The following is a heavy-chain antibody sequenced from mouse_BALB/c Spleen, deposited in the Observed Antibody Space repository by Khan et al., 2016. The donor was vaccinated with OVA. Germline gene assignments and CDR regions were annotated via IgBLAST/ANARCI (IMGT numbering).Heavy chain of an antibody. V-gene: IGHV2-5*01. J-gene: IGHJ4*01. CDR1: GFSLTNYG. Sequence: QVQLKESGPGLVQPSQSLSITCTVSGFSLTNYGVHWVRQSPGKGLEWLGVIWSGGSTDYNAAFMSSLYITKDNSKSQVFFKMNSLQVDDNAIYYCAKNQAGYAMDYWGQGTSVTVSS. CDR3: AKNQAGYAMDY. CDR2: IWSGGST.